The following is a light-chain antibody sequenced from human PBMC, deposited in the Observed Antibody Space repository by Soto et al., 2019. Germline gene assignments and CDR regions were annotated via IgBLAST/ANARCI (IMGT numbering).Light chain of an antibody. CDR1: QPINSSY. J-gene: IGKJ3*01. V-gene: IGKV3-20*01. CDR3: QQSDTSPCT. Sequence: IVLTQSLGTLSLSPGEAGTLSCRASQPINSSYLAWYQQRPGQAPRLLMYGASNRATGVPDRFSGRRSGTDFTLTITRLEPEDFAVYYCQQSDTSPCTFGPGTKVDVK. CDR2: GAS.